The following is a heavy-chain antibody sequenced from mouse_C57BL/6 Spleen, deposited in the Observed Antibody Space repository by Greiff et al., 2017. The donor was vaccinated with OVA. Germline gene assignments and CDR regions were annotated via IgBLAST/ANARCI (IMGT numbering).Heavy chain of an antibody. V-gene: IGHV1-54*01. CDR3: ARTEDFHWYFDV. J-gene: IGHJ1*03. Sequence: QVQLQQSGAELVRPGTSVKVSCKASGYAFTNYLIEWVKQRPGQGLEWIGVINPGSGGTNYNEKFKGKATLTADKSSSTAYMQLSSLTSEDSAVYFCARTEDFHWYFDVWGTGTTVTVSS. CDR2: INPGSGGT. CDR1: GYAFTNYL.